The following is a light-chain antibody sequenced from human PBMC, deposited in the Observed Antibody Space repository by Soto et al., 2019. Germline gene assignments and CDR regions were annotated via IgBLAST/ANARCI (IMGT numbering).Light chain of an antibody. V-gene: IGKV3-11*01. CDR1: QSVSSY. J-gene: IGKJ5*01. CDR2: DAS. Sequence: EIVLTQSPATLSLSPGERATLSCRASQSVSSYLAWYQQKPGQAPRLLIYDASNRATGIPARFSGSGSGTDFTLTIGNLEPEDFAVYYCQQRRNWPITFGQGTRLEIK. CDR3: QQRRNWPIT.